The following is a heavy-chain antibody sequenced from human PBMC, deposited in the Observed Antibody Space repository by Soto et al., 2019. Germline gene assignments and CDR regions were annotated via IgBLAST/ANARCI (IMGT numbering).Heavy chain of an antibody. V-gene: IGHV4-34*01. CDR3: ASPPSLTFFGGVAGRFSY. D-gene: IGHD3-3*01. CDR2: INHSGST. Sequence: PSETLSLTCAVYGGSFSGYYWSWIRQPPGKGLEWIGEINHSGSTTYNPSLKSRVIISIDTPKNQFSLKLSSVTAADTAVYYCASPPSLTFFGGVAGRFSYWGRETPDPVS. CDR1: GGSFSGYY. J-gene: IGHJ4*02.